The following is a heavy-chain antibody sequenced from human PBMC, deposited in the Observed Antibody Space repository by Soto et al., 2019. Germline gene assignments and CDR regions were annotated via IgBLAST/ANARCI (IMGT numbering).Heavy chain of an antibody. V-gene: IGHV1-18*01. Sequence: QVELVQSGAEVKKPGASVKVSCKVSGYTFSSFGITWVRQAPGQGLEWMGWINVYKGHANYAQNLQGRVNMTTDASTSTVYMKLRSLRPDDTAKYYCARGPITMIIVAYAFDVWGQGTTVTVSS. J-gene: IGHJ3*01. CDR1: GYTFSSFG. CDR3: ARGPITMIIVAYAFDV. D-gene: IGHD3-22*01. CDR2: INVYKGHA.